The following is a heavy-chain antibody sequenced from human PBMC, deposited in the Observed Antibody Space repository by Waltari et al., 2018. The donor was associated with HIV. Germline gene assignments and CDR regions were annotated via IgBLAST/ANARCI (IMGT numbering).Heavy chain of an antibody. D-gene: IGHD3-16*01. Sequence: QLQLQESGPGLVKPSETLSLTCTVSGDSISTSTNYWAWIRQPPGEGLEWIGSIYYDGSTYYSPSLKSRVTISVDTSENQFSLKLSSVTAADTAVYYCANGGWGYPPSTDYFDYWGRGTLVTVSS. J-gene: IGHJ4*02. V-gene: IGHV4-39*01. CDR2: IYYDGST. CDR3: ANGGWGYPPSTDYFDY. CDR1: GDSISTSTNY.